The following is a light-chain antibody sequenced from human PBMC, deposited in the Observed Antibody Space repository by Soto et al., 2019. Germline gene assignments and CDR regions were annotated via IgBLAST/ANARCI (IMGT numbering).Light chain of an antibody. CDR1: QSVTSN. J-gene: IGKJ4*01. Sequence: DIVMTQSPAILSVSPGERATLSCRASQSVTSNLAWYQKKPGQGPRRLIYGASTRASDIPARFTGSGSGTEFTLTLSSLQSEDFTLYDCQQYNHWPIAFGGGTKVEIK. V-gene: IGKV3-15*01. CDR3: QQYNHWPIA. CDR2: GAS.